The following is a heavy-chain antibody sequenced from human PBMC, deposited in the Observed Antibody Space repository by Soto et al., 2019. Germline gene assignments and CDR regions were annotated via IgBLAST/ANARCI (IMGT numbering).Heavy chain of an antibody. D-gene: IGHD6-19*01. CDR1: GFTFSSYS. CDR2: ISSSSSYI. Sequence: VQLVESGGGLVKPGGSLRLSCAASGFTFSSYSMNWVRQAPGKGLEWVSSISSSSSYIYYADSVKGRFTISRDNAKNSLYLQMNSLRAEDTAVYYCLGGFSSGWYGGYWGQGTLVTVSS. J-gene: IGHJ4*02. V-gene: IGHV3-21*01. CDR3: LGGFSSGWYGGY.